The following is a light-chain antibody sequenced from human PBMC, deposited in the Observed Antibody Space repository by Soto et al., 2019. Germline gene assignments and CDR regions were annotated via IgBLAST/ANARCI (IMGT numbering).Light chain of an antibody. J-gene: IGKJ4*01. Sequence: EIELTQSPATLSLSQGERATLSCRASQNVYEYVAWYQQKPGQAPRLLIYDASNRATGIPARFSGSGSGTDFNLTISSLETEDFAVYYCQQRAKWVTFGRGTKVDIK. V-gene: IGKV3-11*01. CDR1: QNVYEY. CDR2: DAS. CDR3: QQRAKWVT.